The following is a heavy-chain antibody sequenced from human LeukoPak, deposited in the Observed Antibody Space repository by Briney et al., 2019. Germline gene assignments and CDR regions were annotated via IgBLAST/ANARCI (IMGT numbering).Heavy chain of an antibody. Sequence: ASVKVSCKACAYTFTSYGISWVRQAPGQGLEWMGWISAYNGNTNYAQKLQGRVTMTTDTSTSTAYMELRSLRSDDTAVYYCASSELGYCSSTSCYYFDYWGQGTLVTVSS. J-gene: IGHJ4*02. CDR2: ISAYNGNT. D-gene: IGHD2-2*01. CDR3: ASSELGYCSSTSCYYFDY. CDR1: AYTFTSYG. V-gene: IGHV1-18*01.